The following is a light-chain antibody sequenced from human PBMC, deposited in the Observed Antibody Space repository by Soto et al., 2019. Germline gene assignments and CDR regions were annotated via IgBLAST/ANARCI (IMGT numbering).Light chain of an antibody. CDR2: SND. CDR3: ATWDDSLNVV. CDR1: TSNIGTNT. Sequence: QGVSISCSGSTSNIGTNTVSWYQHVPGTAPKLLIYSNDQRPSAVPGRFSGSKSGTSASLAISGLLSEDEADYYCATWDDSLNVVFGGGTQLTVL. J-gene: IGLJ2*01. V-gene: IGLV1-44*01.